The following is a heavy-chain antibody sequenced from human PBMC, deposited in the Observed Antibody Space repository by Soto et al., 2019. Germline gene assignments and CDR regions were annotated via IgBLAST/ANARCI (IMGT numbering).Heavy chain of an antibody. Sequence: QVQLVESGGGVVQPGRSLRLSCAASGFTFSSYAMHWVRQAPGKGLEWVAVISYDGSNKYYADSVKGRFTISRDNSKNTLYLQMNSLRAEDTAVYYCARDEGNDYGPLPFDYWGQGTLVTVSS. CDR3: ARDEGNDYGPLPFDY. CDR1: GFTFSSYA. CDR2: ISYDGSNK. J-gene: IGHJ4*02. D-gene: IGHD1-1*01. V-gene: IGHV3-30-3*01.